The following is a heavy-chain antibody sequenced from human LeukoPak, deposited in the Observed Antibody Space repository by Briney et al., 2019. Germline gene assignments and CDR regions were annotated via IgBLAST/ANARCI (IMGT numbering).Heavy chain of an antibody. Sequence: GRSLRLSCAASGFTFSNYGMHWVRQASGKGLEWVASISYDRSDEYNADSVKGRLTISRDNSKNTVYLQMNSLRAEDTAVYYCAKGRVASGSYFDYWGQGTLVTVSS. CDR3: AKGRVASGSYFDY. CDR1: GFTFSNYG. V-gene: IGHV3-30*18. J-gene: IGHJ4*02. D-gene: IGHD1-26*01. CDR2: ISYDRSDE.